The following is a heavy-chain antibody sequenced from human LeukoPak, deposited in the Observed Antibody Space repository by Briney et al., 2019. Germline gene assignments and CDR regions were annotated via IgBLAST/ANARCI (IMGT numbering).Heavy chain of an antibody. V-gene: IGHV4-59*08. Sequence: SETLSLTCSVSGGSISSYYWSWIRQPPGKGLEWNGYTYYSGSTNYNPSLRSRVTISVDTSKNQFSLKLTSVTAADTAVYFCARHKRGDGYSGYDSFDYWGQGTLVTVSS. CDR3: ARHKRGDGYSGYDSFDY. J-gene: IGHJ4*02. D-gene: IGHD5-12*01. CDR1: GGSISSYY. CDR2: TYYSGST.